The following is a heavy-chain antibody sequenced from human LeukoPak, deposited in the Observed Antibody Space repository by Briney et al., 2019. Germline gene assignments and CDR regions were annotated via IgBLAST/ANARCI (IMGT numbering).Heavy chain of an antibody. CDR2: ISGSGGNT. J-gene: IGHJ4*02. CDR3: AKDGTWCSSTSCYAGD. V-gene: IGHV3-23*01. CDR1: GFTFSSYA. D-gene: IGHD2-2*01. Sequence: GGSLRLSCAASGFTFSSYAMSWVRQAPGKGLEWVSTISGSGGNTYYADSVKGRFTISRDNSKNTLYLQMNSLRAEDTAVFYCAKDGTWCSSTSCYAGDWAQGTLVADSS.